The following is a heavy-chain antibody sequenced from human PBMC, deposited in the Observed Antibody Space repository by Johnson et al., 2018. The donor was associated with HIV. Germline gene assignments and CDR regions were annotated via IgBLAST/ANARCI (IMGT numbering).Heavy chain of an antibody. J-gene: IGHJ3*02. CDR1: GFTFDDYG. Sequence: EVQLVESGGGVVQPGGSLRLSCEASGFTFDDYGMSWVRQGPGKGLEWVSGINWNGGSRDYADSVKGRFTISRDNGKNSLYTQMNSLRAEDTALYYCARVSTMIVVARNDAFDIWGQGTMVTVSS. V-gene: IGHV3-20*04. CDR3: ARVSTMIVVARNDAFDI. D-gene: IGHD3-22*01. CDR2: INWNGGSR.